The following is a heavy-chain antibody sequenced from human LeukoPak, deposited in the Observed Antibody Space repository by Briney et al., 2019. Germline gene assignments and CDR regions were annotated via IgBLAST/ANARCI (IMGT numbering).Heavy chain of an antibody. J-gene: IGHJ5*02. CDR1: GYSFSSYD. Sequence: GASVKVSCEASGYSFSSYDIHWVRQATGQGLDWMGWVNPNSGHTGYAQKFQGRIAITMSTSIGTAFLQLRSLTSEDTAVYYCVGAPSSHSKQSGGLWFDPWGQGTLVTVSS. CDR2: VNPNSGHT. CDR3: VGAPSSHSKQSGGLWFDP. V-gene: IGHV1-8*01. D-gene: IGHD4-11*01.